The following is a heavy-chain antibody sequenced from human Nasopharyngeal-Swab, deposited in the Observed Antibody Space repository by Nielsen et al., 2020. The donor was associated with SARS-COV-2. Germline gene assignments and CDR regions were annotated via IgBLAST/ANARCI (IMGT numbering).Heavy chain of an antibody. Sequence: SVKVSCKACGGTFSSYAISWVRQAPGQGLEGMGGIIPIFGTANYAQKFQGRVTITADKSTRTAYMELSSLRSEDTAVYYCARNHVDYDYVWGSYRYMTFDYWGQGTLVTVSS. CDR2: IIPIFGTA. CDR1: GGTFSSYA. J-gene: IGHJ4*02. V-gene: IGHV1-69*06. D-gene: IGHD3-16*02. CDR3: ARNHVDYDYVWGSYRYMTFDY.